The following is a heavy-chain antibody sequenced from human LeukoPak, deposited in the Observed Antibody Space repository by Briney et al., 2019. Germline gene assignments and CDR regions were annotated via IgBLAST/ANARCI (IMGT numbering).Heavy chain of an antibody. Sequence: GGSLRLSCAASGLTFSSYSMNWVRQAPGKGLEWVSSISSSSSYIYYADSVKGRFTISRDNAKNSLYLQMNSLKAEDTAVYYCASGPQTSIAARGTLDYWGQGTLVTVSS. CDR1: GLTFSSYS. CDR3: ASGPQTSIAARGTLDY. J-gene: IGHJ4*02. CDR2: ISSSSSYI. D-gene: IGHD6-6*01. V-gene: IGHV3-21*01.